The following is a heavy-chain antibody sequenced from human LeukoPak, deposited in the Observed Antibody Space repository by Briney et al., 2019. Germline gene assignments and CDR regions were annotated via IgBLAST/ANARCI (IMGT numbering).Heavy chain of an antibody. V-gene: IGHV4-59*08. CDR3: ARRRSSYFDY. J-gene: IGHJ4*02. CDR2: IYYSGST. CDR1: GGSISSYY. Sequence: PSQTLSLTCTVSGGSISSYYWSWIRQPPGKGLEWIGYIYYSGSTNYNPSLKSRVTISVDTSKNQFSLKLSSVTAADTAVYYCARRRSSYFDYWGQGTLVTVSS.